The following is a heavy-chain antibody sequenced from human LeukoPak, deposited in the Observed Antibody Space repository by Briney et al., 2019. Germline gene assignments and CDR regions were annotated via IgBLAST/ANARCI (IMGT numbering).Heavy chain of an antibody. CDR2: ISYDGSNK. CDR1: GFTFSSYG. CDR3: AKAGRDVVAVAGHYYYGMDV. Sequence: PGRSLRLSCAASGFTFSSYGMHWVRQAPGKGLEWVAVISYDGSNKYYADSVKGRFTISRDNSKNTLYLQMNSLRAEGTAVYYCAKAGRDVVAVAGHYYYGMDVWGKGTTVTVSS. D-gene: IGHD6-19*01. V-gene: IGHV3-30*18. J-gene: IGHJ6*04.